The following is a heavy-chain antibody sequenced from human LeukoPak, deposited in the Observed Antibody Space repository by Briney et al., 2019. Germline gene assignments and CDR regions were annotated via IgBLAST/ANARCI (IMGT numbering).Heavy chain of an antibody. V-gene: IGHV1-8*01. CDR3: VRDAEGAGISVXFWXDP. CDR2: MNPNNGNT. D-gene: IGHD1-14*01. J-gene: IGHJ5*02. Sequence: ASVKVSCKASGFTFTRYDINWVRQASGQGLEWMGWMNPNNGNTGYAQKFQGRVTMTRDTYTNTAYMELRGLRPEDTAVYYCVRDAEGAGISVXFWXDPWGQGXXXXXSS. CDR1: GFTFTRYD.